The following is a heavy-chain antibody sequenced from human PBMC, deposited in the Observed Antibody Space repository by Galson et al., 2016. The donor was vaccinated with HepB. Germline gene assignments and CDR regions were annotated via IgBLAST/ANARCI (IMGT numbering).Heavy chain of an antibody. Sequence: SLRLSCAASGFTFSDYYMSWVRQAPGKGLEWLSIISGSGTSIYYADSVKGRFTVSRDNTKNLVYLQTNSLRAEDTAVYYCASDRIQDRYYGLGVWGHGTTVTVSS. J-gene: IGHJ6*02. CDR2: ISGSGTSI. CDR3: ASDRIQDRYYGLGV. V-gene: IGHV3-11*01. CDR1: GFTFSDYY.